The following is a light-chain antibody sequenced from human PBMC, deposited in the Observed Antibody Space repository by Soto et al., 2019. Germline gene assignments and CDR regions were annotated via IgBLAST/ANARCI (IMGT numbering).Light chain of an antibody. V-gene: IGLV2-14*01. Sequence: QSVLTQPASVSGSHGQSITISCTGTSSDVGGYNYVSWYQQHPGKAPKLMIYDVSNRPSGVSNRFSGSKSGNTASLTISGLQAEDEADYYCSSYTSSSTLEVVFGGGTKLTVL. CDR1: SSDVGGYNY. CDR3: SSYTSSSTLEVV. J-gene: IGLJ2*01. CDR2: DVS.